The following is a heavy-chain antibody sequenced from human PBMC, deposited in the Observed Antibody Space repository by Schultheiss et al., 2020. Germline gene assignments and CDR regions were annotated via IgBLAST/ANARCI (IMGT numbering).Heavy chain of an antibody. Sequence: SETLSLTCTVSGGSISSGGYYWSWIRQPPGKGLEWIGYIYYSGSTNYNPSLKSRVTISVDTSKNQFSLKLSSVTAADTAVYYCARMDDSSGYYVFGYWGQGTLVNVSS. V-gene: IGHV4-61*08. J-gene: IGHJ4*02. CDR3: ARMDDSSGYYVFGY. CDR2: IYYSGST. D-gene: IGHD3-22*01. CDR1: GGSISSGGYY.